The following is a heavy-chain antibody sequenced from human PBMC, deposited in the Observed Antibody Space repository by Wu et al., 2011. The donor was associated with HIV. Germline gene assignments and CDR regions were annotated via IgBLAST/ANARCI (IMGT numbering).Heavy chain of an antibody. Sequence: QVQLVQSGTEVKRPGASVKVSCKASGYNFNAYYIHWVRQAPGQGLEWMGWINPNSGGTNYAQKFQGRATMTRDTSINTAYMDLSSLRSDDSAVYYCARDPGIAATGMFGWGQGTLVTVSS. V-gene: IGHV1-2*02. CDR3: ARDPGIAATGMFG. CDR2: INPNSGGT. D-gene: IGHD6-13*01. J-gene: IGHJ4*02. CDR1: GYNFNAYY.